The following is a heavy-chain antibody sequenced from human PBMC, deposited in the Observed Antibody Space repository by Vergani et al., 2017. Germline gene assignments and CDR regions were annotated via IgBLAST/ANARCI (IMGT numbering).Heavy chain of an antibody. CDR2: IYYSGST. D-gene: IGHD6-13*01. Sequence: QVQLQESGPGLVNPSETLSLTCTVSGGSISSYYWSWIRQPPGKGLEWIGYIYYSGSTYYNPSLKSRVTISVDTSKNQFSLKLSSVTAADTAVYYCARSSSWYGEYFQHWGQGTLVTVSS. V-gene: IGHV4-59*08. CDR1: GGSISSYY. J-gene: IGHJ1*01. CDR3: ARSSSWYGEYFQH.